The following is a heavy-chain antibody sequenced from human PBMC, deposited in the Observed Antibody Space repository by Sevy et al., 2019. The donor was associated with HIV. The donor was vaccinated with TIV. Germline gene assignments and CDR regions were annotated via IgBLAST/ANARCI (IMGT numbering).Heavy chain of an antibody. D-gene: IGHD4-17*01. J-gene: IGHJ3*01. CDR1: GFTVRDNY. CDR2: IYSGGAT. V-gene: IGHV3-53*01. CDR3: ATRYGDLDAFDL. Sequence: GGSLRLSCAASGFTVRDNYMTWVRQAPGKGLEWVSLIYSGGATYYADSVKGRFTISRVSSKNTLYLQMNGLRAEDTAVYYCATRYGDLDAFDLWGQGTRVTVSS.